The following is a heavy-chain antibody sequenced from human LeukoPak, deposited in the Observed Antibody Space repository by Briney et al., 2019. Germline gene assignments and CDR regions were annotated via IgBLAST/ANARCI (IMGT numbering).Heavy chain of an antibody. CDR1: GFTFSNYA. CDR2: ISGSGGST. CDR3: AKDSAHCGGDCYSGAFDV. J-gene: IGHJ3*01. D-gene: IGHD2-21*02. Sequence: GGSLRLSCAASGFTFSNYAMNWVRQAPGKGLEWVSAISGSGGSTYYADSVKGRFTISRDNSKNTLYLRMNSLRAEDTGVYYCAKDSAHCGGDCYSGAFDVWGQGTMVTVSS. V-gene: IGHV3-23*01.